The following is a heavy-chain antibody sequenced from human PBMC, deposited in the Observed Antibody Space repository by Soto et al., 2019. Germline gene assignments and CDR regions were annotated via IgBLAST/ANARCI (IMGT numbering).Heavy chain of an antibody. CDR3: ASDREKAYSSSPPY. CDR1: GGTFSSYT. V-gene: IGHV1-69*02. D-gene: IGHD6-13*01. CDR2: LIPILGIA. J-gene: IGHJ4*02. Sequence: QVQLVQSGAEVKKPGSSVKVSCKASGGTFSSYTISWVRQAPGQGLEWMGRLIPILGIANYAQKFQGRVTLTADKSTSTAYMELSSLRSEDTAVYYCASDREKAYSSSPPYWGQGTLVTVSS.